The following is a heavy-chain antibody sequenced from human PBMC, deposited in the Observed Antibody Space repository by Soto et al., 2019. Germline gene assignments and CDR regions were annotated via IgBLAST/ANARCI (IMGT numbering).Heavy chain of an antibody. V-gene: IGHV2-70*01. D-gene: IGHD3-10*01. CDR2: IDWDDDK. Sequence: GPTLVNPTQTLTLTCTFSGFSLSTSGMCVSWIRQPPGKALEWLALIDWDDDKYYSTSLKTRLTISKDTSKNQVVLTMTNMDPVDTATYYCAREKYYYGSGSYSNWFDPWGQGTLVTVSS. CDR1: GFSLSTSGMC. J-gene: IGHJ5*02. CDR3: AREKYYYGSGSYSNWFDP.